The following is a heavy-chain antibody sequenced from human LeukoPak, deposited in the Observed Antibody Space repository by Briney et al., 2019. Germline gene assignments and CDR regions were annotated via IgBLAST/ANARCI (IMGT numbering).Heavy chain of an antibody. D-gene: IGHD1-14*01. Sequence: SETLSLTCTVSGGSISSSSYYWSWIRQPPGKGLEWIGEINHSGSTNYNPSLKSRVTISVDTSKNQFSLKLSSVTAADTAVYYCARLSPELLDYWGQGTLVTVSS. V-gene: IGHV4-39*07. CDR2: INHSGST. J-gene: IGHJ4*02. CDR3: ARLSPELLDY. CDR1: GGSISSSSYY.